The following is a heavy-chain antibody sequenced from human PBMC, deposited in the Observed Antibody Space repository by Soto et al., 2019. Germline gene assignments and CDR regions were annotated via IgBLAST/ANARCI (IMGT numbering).Heavy chain of an antibody. CDR3: ARVHYDYVWGSYRPNWFDP. D-gene: IGHD3-16*02. CDR1: GGSISSGDYY. J-gene: IGHJ5*02. CDR2: IYYSGST. V-gene: IGHV4-30-4*01. Sequence: SETLSLTCTVSGGSISSGDYYWSWIRQPPGKGLEWIGYIYYSGSTYYNPSLKSRVTISVDTSKNQFSLKLSSVTAADTAVYYCARVHYDYVWGSYRPNWFDPWGQGTLVTVSS.